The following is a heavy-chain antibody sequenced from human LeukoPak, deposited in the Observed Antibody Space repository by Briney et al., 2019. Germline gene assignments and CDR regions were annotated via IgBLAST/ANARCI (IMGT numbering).Heavy chain of an antibody. CDR3: VRDLRESDF. Sequence: GGSLRLSCAASGFTFSSYWMHWVRQAPGKGLVWVSRINPDGSTTNYADSVQGRFTISRDNAKNMLYLQMNSQRAEDTAVYYCVRDLRESDFWGQGTLVTVSS. CDR1: GFTFSSYW. CDR2: INPDGSTT. V-gene: IGHV3-74*01. J-gene: IGHJ4*02.